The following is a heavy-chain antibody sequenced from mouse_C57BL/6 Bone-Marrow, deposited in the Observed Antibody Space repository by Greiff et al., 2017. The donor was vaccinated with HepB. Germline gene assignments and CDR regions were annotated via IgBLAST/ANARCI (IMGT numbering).Heavy chain of an antibody. D-gene: IGHD2-10*01. J-gene: IGHJ3*01. CDR1: GFSLSTFGMG. Sequence: VRRNGAGPGILQPAQTLSVTCSFSGFSLSTFGMGVGWIRQPSGKGLEWLAHIWWDDDKYYNPALKSRLTISKDTSKNQVFLKIANVDTADTATYYCARIAYYGNYWFAYWGQGTLVTVSA. V-gene: IGHV8-8*01. CDR3: ARIAYYGNYWFAY. CDR2: IWWDDDK.